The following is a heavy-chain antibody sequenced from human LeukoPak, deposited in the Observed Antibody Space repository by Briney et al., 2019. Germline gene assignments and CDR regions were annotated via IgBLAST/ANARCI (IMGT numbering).Heavy chain of an antibody. V-gene: IGHV4-59*12. Sequence: PSETLSLTCTVSGGSISSYYWSWIRQPPGKGLEWIGYIYYSGSTYYNPSLKSRVTISVDTSKNQFSLKLSSVTAADTAVYYCARAPGIAAAGVDYWGQGTLVTVSS. D-gene: IGHD6-13*01. CDR1: GGSISSYY. CDR3: ARAPGIAAAGVDY. CDR2: IYYSGST. J-gene: IGHJ4*02.